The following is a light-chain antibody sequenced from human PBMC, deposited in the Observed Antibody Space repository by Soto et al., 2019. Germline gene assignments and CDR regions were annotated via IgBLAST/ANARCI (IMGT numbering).Light chain of an antibody. J-gene: IGKJ1*01. Sequence: DIQMTQSPSTLPASVGDRVTITCRASQSITNRLAWYQQKPGKAPKVLIYDASNLESGVPSRFSGSGSGTEFILTINSLKPDDFATYYCQHYGGMWAFGKGTKV. V-gene: IGKV1-5*01. CDR2: DAS. CDR1: QSITNR. CDR3: QHYGGMWA.